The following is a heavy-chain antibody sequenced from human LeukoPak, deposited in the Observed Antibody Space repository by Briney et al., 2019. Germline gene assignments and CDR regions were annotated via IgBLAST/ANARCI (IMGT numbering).Heavy chain of an antibody. V-gene: IGHV1-18*01. J-gene: IGHJ5*01. Sequence: ASVKVSCKASAYTLSSYSIAWVRQAPGQGLEWMGWISAYTGNPDYAQNFQGRVTMTTDTSTSTAYMELRSLRSDDTAVYYCASVISSWFDYWGQGTLVTVSS. D-gene: IGHD3-16*02. CDR3: ASVISSWFDY. CDR2: ISAYTGNP. CDR1: AYTLSSYS.